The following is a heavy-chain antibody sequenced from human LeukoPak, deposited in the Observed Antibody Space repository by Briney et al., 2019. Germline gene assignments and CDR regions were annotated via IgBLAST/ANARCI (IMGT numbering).Heavy chain of an antibody. CDR3: ARVLMVPGVIDY. CDR1: GFTFSSYA. CDR2: ISYDGSNK. V-gene: IGHV3-30*04. Sequence: GGSLRLSCAASGFTFSSYAMHWVRQAPGKGLEWVAVISYDGSNKYYADSVKGRFTISRDNSKNTLYLQMNSLRAEDTAVYYCARVLMVPGVIDYWGQGTLVTVSS. J-gene: IGHJ4*02. D-gene: IGHD3-10*01.